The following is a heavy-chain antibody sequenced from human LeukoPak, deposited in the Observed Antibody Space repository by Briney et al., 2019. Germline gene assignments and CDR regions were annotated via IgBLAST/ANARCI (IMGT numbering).Heavy chain of an antibody. J-gene: IGHJ3*02. Sequence: ASVKVSCKASGYSFTGYYIYWVRQAPGQGLEWMGWINPNSGGTNYAQKFQGRVALTRDTSTTTSYMDLSGLTSDDTAVYYCAKVQYLTLDAFDIWGRGTMVTVS. D-gene: IGHD2-21*02. CDR1: GYSFTGYY. CDR2: INPNSGGT. CDR3: AKVQYLTLDAFDI. V-gene: IGHV1-2*02.